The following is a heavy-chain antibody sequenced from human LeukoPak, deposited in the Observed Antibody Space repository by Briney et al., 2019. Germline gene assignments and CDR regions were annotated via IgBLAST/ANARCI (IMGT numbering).Heavy chain of an antibody. Sequence: ASVKVSCKASEYTFTDYYMHWVRQAPGQGLEWMGWINPNSGATNYAQKFQGRVAMTRDTSISTAYMELSGLTYDDAAVYHCARGITISGSGMFDYWGQGTLVTVSS. CDR1: EYTFTDYY. V-gene: IGHV1-2*02. CDR2: INPNSGAT. J-gene: IGHJ4*02. D-gene: IGHD3-9*01. CDR3: ARGITISGSGMFDY.